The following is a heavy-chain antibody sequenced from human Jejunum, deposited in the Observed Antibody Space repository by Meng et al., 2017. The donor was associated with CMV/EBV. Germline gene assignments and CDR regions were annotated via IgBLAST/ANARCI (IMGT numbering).Heavy chain of an antibody. Sequence: SGASVSSGTDYWHWIRQPPGRGLEWIGYISYSGNTDYNPSLKSRLTMSVDTSKNQFSLKMNSVTAADTAVYYCASSGTYYTPCDSWGQGRLVTVSS. CDR2: ISYSGNT. D-gene: IGHD1-26*01. J-gene: IGHJ4*02. V-gene: IGHV4-61*01. CDR3: ASSGTYYTPCDS. CDR1: GASVSSGTDY.